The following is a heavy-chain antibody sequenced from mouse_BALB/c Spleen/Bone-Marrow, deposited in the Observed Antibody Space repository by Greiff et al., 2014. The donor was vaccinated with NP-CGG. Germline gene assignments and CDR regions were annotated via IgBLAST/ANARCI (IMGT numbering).Heavy chain of an antibody. V-gene: IGHV14-3*02. CDR1: GFNIKDTY. Sequence: VQLQQSGAELVKPGASVKLSCTASGFNIKDTYMHWVKQRPEQGLEWIGKIDPANGNTKYDPKFQGKATITADTSSNTVYLQLSSLTSEDPAVYYGARRYGCERDFDYWGQGTTLTVSS. CDR2: IDPANGNT. J-gene: IGHJ2*01. D-gene: IGHD1-2*01. CDR3: ARRYGCERDFDY.